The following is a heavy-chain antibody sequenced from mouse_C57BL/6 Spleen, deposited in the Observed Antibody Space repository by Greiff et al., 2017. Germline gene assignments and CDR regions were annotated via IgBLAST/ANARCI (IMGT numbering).Heavy chain of an antibody. Sequence: QVQLQQPGAELVRPGTSVKLSCKASGYTFTSYWMHWVKQRPGQGLEWIGVIDPSDSYTNYNQKFKGKATLTVDTSSSTAYMQLSSLTSEDSAVYCCARAPRQLRPAWFAYWGQGTLVTVSA. D-gene: IGHD3-2*02. CDR1: GYTFTSYW. J-gene: IGHJ3*01. CDR2: IDPSDSYT. V-gene: IGHV1-59*01. CDR3: ARAPRQLRPAWFAY.